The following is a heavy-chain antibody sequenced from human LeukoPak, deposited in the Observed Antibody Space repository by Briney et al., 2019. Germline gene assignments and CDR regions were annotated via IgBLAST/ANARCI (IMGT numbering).Heavy chain of an antibody. V-gene: IGHV3-7*01. CDR3: AREVRGVIGPADY. Sequence: SGGSLRLSCAASGFTFSSYCMSWVRQAPGKGLEWVANIKQDGNEKYYVDSVKGRFTISRDNAKKSLYPQMNSLRVEDTAVYYCAREVRGVIGPADYWGQGTLVTVSS. J-gene: IGHJ4*02. CDR1: GFTFSSYC. CDR2: IKQDGNEK. D-gene: IGHD3-10*01.